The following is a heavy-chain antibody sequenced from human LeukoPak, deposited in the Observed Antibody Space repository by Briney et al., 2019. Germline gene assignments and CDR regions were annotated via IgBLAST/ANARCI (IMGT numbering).Heavy chain of an antibody. D-gene: IGHD3-22*01. V-gene: IGHV1-2*02. Sequence: ASVKVSCKASGYSFTGYFMHWVRQAPGEGLEWMGGINPNSGGTNYAQKFQGRVTMTRDTPITTAYMELSSLRSDDTAVYYCARDRGSYYDSSGYWNAFDIWGQGTMVTVSS. CDR2: INPNSGGT. J-gene: IGHJ3*02. CDR3: ARDRGSYYDSSGYWNAFDI. CDR1: GYSFTGYF.